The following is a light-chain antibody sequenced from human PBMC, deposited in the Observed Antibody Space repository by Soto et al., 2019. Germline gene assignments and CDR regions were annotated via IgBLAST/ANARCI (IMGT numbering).Light chain of an antibody. V-gene: IGLV2-14*01. J-gene: IGLJ2*01. Sequence: QYALTQPASVSGSPGQSITISCTGTSSDVGGYNYVSWYQQHPGKAPKLMIYGVSNRPSGVSNHFSGSKSGNTASLTISGLQAEDEAVYYCSSFTSSDTLVFGGGTKLTVL. CDR1: SSDVGGYNY. CDR2: GVS. CDR3: SSFTSSDTLV.